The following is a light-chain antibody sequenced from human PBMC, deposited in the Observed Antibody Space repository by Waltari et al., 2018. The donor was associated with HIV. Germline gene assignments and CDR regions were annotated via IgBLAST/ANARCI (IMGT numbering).Light chain of an antibody. CDR3: QQYSNSGPIT. CDR2: GAS. J-gene: IGKJ5*01. Sequence: EIVLTQSPGTLSLYPGERATISCRASQSVSTTLAWYQQKPGQAPRLLIYGASSRATGIPDRFSGSGSGTDFTLTISRLEPEDFAVYYCQQYSNSGPITFGQGTRLEIK. CDR1: QSVSTT. V-gene: IGKV3-20*01.